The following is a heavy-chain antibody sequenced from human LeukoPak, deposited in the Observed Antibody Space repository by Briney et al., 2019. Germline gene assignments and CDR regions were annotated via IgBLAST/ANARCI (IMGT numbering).Heavy chain of an antibody. CDR1: GDTFSKYG. D-gene: IGHD5-12*01. CDR3: ARESVSATPIFGF. V-gene: IGHV1-69*04. J-gene: IGHJ4*02. Sequence: GASVKVSCKASGDTFSKYGISWVRQAPGQGLEWMGRIIPILEGIDYAQKFQGRVSITADKSTSTAYMEVSSLKSEDTAVYYCARESVSATPIFGFRGRGTLVTVSS. CDR2: IIPILEGI.